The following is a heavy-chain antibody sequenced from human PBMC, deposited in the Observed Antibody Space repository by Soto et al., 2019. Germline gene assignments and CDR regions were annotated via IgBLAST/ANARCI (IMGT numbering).Heavy chain of an antibody. CDR2: ISPIFGTA. Sequence: QVQLVQSGAEAKTPGSSVKVSCKASGGIFTRYDIRWVRHAPGQGLEWLGAISPIFGTANYAQKFQGRVTITAEATTSTDYMELSSLRSEDTAMYYCAINEGRDVSTFDYWGQGTLVTVSS. CDR1: GGIFTRYD. J-gene: IGHJ4*02. D-gene: IGHD3-10*02. V-gene: IGHV1-69*01. CDR3: AINEGRDVSTFDY.